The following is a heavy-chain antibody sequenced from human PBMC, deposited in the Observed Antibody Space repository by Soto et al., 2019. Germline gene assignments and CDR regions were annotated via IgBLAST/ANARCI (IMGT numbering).Heavy chain of an antibody. CDR1: GFTLSSYA. CDR2: ISYDGSNK. V-gene: IGHV3-30-3*01. Sequence: QVQLVESGGGVVQPGRSLRLSCAASGFTLSSYAMHWVRQAPGKGLEWVAVISYDGSNKYHTDSVRGRFTISRDNSRYTLDLQMNSLRAEDTAIYYCARGEYYGSGSYGYYGLDVWGQGTTVTVSS. D-gene: IGHD3-10*01. J-gene: IGHJ6*02. CDR3: ARGEYYGSGSYGYYGLDV.